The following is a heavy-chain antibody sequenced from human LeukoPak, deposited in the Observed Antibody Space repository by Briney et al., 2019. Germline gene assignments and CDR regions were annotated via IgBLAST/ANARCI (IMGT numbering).Heavy chain of an antibody. J-gene: IGHJ5*02. D-gene: IGHD2-15*01. CDR1: GGSFSGYY. CDR3: ARGTMLNVVVVAAKSGWFDP. CDR2: INHSGST. V-gene: IGHV4-34*01. Sequence: SESLSLTCAVYGGSFSGYYWSWIRQPPGKGLEWIGEINHSGSTNYNPSLKSRVTISVDTSKNQCSLKLSSVTAADTAVYYCARGTMLNVVVVAAKSGWFDPWGQGTLVTVSS.